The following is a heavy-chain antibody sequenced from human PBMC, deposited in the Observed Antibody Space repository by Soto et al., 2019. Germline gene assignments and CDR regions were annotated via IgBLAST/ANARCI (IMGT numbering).Heavy chain of an antibody. CDR1: GFTFSSYS. J-gene: IGHJ6*02. CDR3: ARDGTREGDSSGPPYYGMDV. D-gene: IGHD3-22*01. CDR2: ISSSSSYI. V-gene: IGHV3-21*01. Sequence: EVQLVESGGGLVKPGGSLRLSCAASGFTFSSYSMNWVRQAPGKGLEWVSSISSSSSYIYYADSVKGRFTISRDNAKNSLYLQMNSLRAEDTAVYYCARDGTREGDSSGPPYYGMDVWGQGTTVTVSS.